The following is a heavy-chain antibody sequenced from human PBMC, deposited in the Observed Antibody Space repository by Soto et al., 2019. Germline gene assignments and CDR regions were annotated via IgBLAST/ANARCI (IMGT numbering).Heavy chain of an antibody. CDR3: ARVGEGYCTNGVCYTEWFDP. V-gene: IGHV1-69*02. CDR1: GGTFSSYT. Sequence: QVQLVQSGAEVTKPGSSVKVSCKASGGTFSSYTISWVRQAPGQGLEWMGRIIPILGIANYAQKFQGRVTLTADKNTRTAYMELSILRSEDTAVYYCARVGEGYCTNGVCYTEWFDPWGQGTLVTVSS. D-gene: IGHD2-8*01. CDR2: IIPILGIA. J-gene: IGHJ5*02.